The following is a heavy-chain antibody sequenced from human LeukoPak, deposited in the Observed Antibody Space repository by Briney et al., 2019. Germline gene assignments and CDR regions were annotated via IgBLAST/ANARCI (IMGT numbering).Heavy chain of an antibody. J-gene: IGHJ4*02. V-gene: IGHV3-30-3*01. D-gene: IGHD2-2*01. CDR3: ARAREGLCSSTSCQTALDY. CDR2: ISKDGSDK. CDR1: GFTFSDYA. Sequence: GRSLRLSCAASGFTFSDYAMHWVRQAPGKGLEWVAVISKDGSDKYYPGSVRGRFTISRDNSKNTIYLQMDSLRAEDTAVYYCARAREGLCSSTSCQTALDYWGQGTLVTVSS.